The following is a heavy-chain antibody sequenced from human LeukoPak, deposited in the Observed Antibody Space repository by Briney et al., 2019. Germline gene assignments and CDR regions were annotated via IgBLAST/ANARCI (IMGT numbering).Heavy chain of an antibody. J-gene: IGHJ4*02. Sequence: GGSLRLSCVASGFTFTTYGMTWVRQAPGKGLQGVSGIRDGADDTTYYADSVQGRFTISRDNSKNTLYLQMSSLRAEDTAVYYCARVSPSAWFLNFWGQGTLVTVSS. V-gene: IGHV3-23*01. D-gene: IGHD6-19*01. CDR3: ARVSPSAWFLNF. CDR2: IRDGADDTT. CDR1: GFTFTTYG.